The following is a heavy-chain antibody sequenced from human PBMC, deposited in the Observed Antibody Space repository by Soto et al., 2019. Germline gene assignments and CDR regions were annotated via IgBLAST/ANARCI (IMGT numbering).Heavy chain of an antibody. Sequence: GGSLRLSCGASGFTFSDNAMTWVRQAPGKGLEWVSSISDDGDSTYYADSVKVRFAVSRDNANNTLFLHMNSLGAEVTAVYYCAKSLATAVNYGLDVWGQGTSVTDSS. CDR2: ISDDGDST. J-gene: IGHJ6*02. CDR3: AKSLATAVNYGLDV. CDR1: GFTFSDNA. V-gene: IGHV3-23*01. D-gene: IGHD6-13*01.